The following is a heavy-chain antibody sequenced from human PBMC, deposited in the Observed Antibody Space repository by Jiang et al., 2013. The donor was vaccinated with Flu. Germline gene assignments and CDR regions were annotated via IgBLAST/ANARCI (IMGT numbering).Heavy chain of an antibody. Sequence: ATGQGLEWMGWMNPNSGNTGYAQKFQGRVTMTRNTSISTAYMELSSLRSEDTAVYYCARDPDPSGRGDVWGQGTTVTVSS. D-gene: IGHD2-15*01. V-gene: IGHV1-8*01. CDR3: ARDPDPSGRGDV. J-gene: IGHJ6*02. CDR2: MNPNSGNT.